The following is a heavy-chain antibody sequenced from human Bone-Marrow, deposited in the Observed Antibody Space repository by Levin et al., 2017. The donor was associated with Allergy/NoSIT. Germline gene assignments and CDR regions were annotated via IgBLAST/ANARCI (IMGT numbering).Heavy chain of an antibody. V-gene: IGHV3-53*01. CDR1: GFNVSNNY. Sequence: LSLTCAASGFNVSNNYVSWVRQAPGKGLEWVSVIYSGGNTYYADSVKGRFAISRDTSKNTLYLQMSTLRAEDTAVYYCAGGTRWGAVAFDSWGQGTLVTVSS. J-gene: IGHJ4*02. CDR3: AGGTRWGAVAFDS. D-gene: IGHD6-19*01. CDR2: IYSGGNT.